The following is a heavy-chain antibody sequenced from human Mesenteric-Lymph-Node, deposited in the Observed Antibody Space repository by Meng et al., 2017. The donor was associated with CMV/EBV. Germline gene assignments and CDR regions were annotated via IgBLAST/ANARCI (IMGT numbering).Heavy chain of an antibody. D-gene: IGHD3-16*01. J-gene: IGHJ5*02. Sequence: ASVKVFCKASGYTFTSYHINWVRQATGQGLEWMGRMNPNNGDTDYAQKFQGRVTITRDTTITTVYMELSSLTSEDTAVYYCARGWGTTWPWGQGTLVTVSS. CDR3: ARGWGTTWP. V-gene: IGHV1-8*01. CDR1: GYTFTSYH. CDR2: MNPNNGDT.